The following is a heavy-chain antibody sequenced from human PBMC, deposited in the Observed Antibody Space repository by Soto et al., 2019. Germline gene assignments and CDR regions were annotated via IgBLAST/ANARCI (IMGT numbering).Heavy chain of an antibody. Sequence: ESGGGLVQPGGSLRLSCAASGFTFSSYAMSWVRQAPGKGLEWVSAISGSGGSTYYADSVKGRFTISRDNSKNTLYLQMNSLRAEDTAVYYCAKDGYCSGGSCYYFDYWGQGTLVTVSS. CDR1: GFTFSSYA. CDR2: ISGSGGST. CDR3: AKDGYCSGGSCYYFDY. J-gene: IGHJ4*02. V-gene: IGHV3-23*01. D-gene: IGHD2-15*01.